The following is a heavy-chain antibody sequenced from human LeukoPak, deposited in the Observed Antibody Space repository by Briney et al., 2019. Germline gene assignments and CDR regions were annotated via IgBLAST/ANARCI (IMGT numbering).Heavy chain of an antibody. CDR2: IKQDGSEK. J-gene: IGHJ3*02. V-gene: IGHV3-7*01. CDR1: GFTFQYYA. Sequence: GGSLRLSCAASGFTFQYYAMTWVRQAPGKGLEWVANIKQDGSEKYYVDSVKGRFTISRDNAKNSLYLQMNSLRAEDTAVYYCARDGGVREWLLYVHDAFDIWGQGTMVTVSS. CDR3: ARDGGVREWLLYVHDAFDI. D-gene: IGHD3-3*01.